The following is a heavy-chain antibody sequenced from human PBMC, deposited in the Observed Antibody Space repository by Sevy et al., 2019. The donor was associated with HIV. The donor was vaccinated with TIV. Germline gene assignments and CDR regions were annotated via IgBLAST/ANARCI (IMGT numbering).Heavy chain of an antibody. CDR2: INPNSGRT. Sequence: ASVKVSCKASGYTFTGYYMHWVRQAPGQGLEWMGRINPNSGRTNYAQKFQGRVTMTRDTSISTAYMELSRLRSDDTAVYYCAREPLGYCSSTSCPEYYYYYYGMDVWGQGTTVTVSS. V-gene: IGHV1-2*06. CDR3: AREPLGYCSSTSCPEYYYYYYGMDV. J-gene: IGHJ6*02. CDR1: GYTFTGYY. D-gene: IGHD2-2*01.